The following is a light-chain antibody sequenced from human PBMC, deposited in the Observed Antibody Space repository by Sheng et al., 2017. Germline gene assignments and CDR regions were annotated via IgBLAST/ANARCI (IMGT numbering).Light chain of an antibody. CDR2: DTS. CDR3: QYYGTSRT. V-gene: IGKV3-20*01. Sequence: EIVLTQSPGTLSLSPGERATLSCRASQSVSSSYFAWYQQKPGQAPRLLIYDTSSRATGIPDRFSGSGSGTDFTLTISRLEPEDFAVYYCQYYGTSRTFGQGTRLEIK. J-gene: IGKJ5*01. CDR1: QSVSSSY.